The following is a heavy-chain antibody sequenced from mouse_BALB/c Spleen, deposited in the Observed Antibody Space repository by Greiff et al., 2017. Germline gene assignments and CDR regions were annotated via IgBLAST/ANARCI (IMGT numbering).Heavy chain of an antibody. CDR1: GFTFSDYY. CDR3: ARDLLGFAY. V-gene: IGHV5-4*02. Sequence: EVMLVESGGGLVKPGGSLKLSCAASGFTFSDYYMYWVRQTPEKRLEWVATISDGGSYTYYPDSVKGRFTISRDNAKNNLYLQMSSLKSEDTAMYYCARDLLGFAYWGQGTLVTVSA. J-gene: IGHJ3*01. CDR2: ISDGGSYT.